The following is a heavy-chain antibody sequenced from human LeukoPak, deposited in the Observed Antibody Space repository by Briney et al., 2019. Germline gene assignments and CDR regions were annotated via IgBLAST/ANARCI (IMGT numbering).Heavy chain of an antibody. D-gene: IGHD3-10*01. J-gene: IGHJ4*02. Sequence: PSETLSLTCTVSGGSISSGDYYWSWIRQPPGQGLEWIGYIYYSGSTYYNPSLKSRVTISVDTSKNQFSLKLSSVTAADTAVYYCARSQYYYGSGSYYGSNVRLSYFDYWGQGTLVTVSS. CDR1: GGSISSGDYY. CDR2: IYYSGST. CDR3: ARSQYYYGSGSYYGSNVRLSYFDY. V-gene: IGHV4-30-4*01.